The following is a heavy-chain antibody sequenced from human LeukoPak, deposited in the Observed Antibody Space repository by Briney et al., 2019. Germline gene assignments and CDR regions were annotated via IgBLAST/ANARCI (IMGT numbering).Heavy chain of an antibody. Sequence: SETLSLTCTVSGGSISSYYWSWIRQPPGKGLEWIGYIYYSGSTNYNPSLKSRVTISVDTSENQFSLKLSSVTAADTAVYYCARDMLIYDYVWGSYRHDAFDIWGQGTMVTVSS. D-gene: IGHD3-16*02. CDR1: GGSISSYY. CDR2: IYYSGST. CDR3: ARDMLIYDYVWGSYRHDAFDI. J-gene: IGHJ3*02. V-gene: IGHV4-59*01.